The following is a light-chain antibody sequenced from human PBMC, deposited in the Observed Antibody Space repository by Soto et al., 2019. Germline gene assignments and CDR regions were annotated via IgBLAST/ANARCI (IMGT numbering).Light chain of an antibody. CDR2: GDS. Sequence: QCVLTQPPSVSGAPGQRVTISCTGSSSNIGAGYDVHWYQQLPGTAPKLLIYGDSNRPSGVPDRFSGSRSGTSASLAITGLQAEDEADYYCQSFDISLSGYVFATGTKVTVL. V-gene: IGLV1-40*01. J-gene: IGLJ1*01. CDR1: SSNIGAGYD. CDR3: QSFDISLSGYV.